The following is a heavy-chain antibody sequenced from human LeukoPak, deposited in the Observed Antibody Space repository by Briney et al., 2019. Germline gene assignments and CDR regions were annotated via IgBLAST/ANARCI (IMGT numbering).Heavy chain of an antibody. V-gene: IGHV4-31*03. D-gene: IGHD3-22*01. CDR3: ARDFPDSSGYWSAFDI. Sequence: SETLSLTCTVSGGSISSGGYYWSWIRQHPGKGLEWIGYIYYSGSTYYNPSLKSRVTISVDTSKNQFSLKLSSVTAADTAVYYCARDFPDSSGYWSAFDIWGQGTMVTVSS. CDR2: IYYSGST. J-gene: IGHJ3*02. CDR1: GGSISSGGYY.